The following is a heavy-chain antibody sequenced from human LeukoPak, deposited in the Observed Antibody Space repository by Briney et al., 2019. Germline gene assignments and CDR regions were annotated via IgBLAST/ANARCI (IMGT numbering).Heavy chain of an antibody. CDR1: GFTFSSYA. V-gene: IGHV3-23*01. J-gene: IGHJ3*02. CDR3: AKVMSSGYPRIDDAFDI. Sequence: GGSLRLSCAASGFTFSSYAMSWVRQAPGKGLEWVSAISGSGGSTYYADSVKGRFTISRDNSKNTLYLQMNSLRAEDTAVYYCAKVMSSGYPRIDDAFDIWGQGTMVTVSS. CDR2: ISGSGGST. D-gene: IGHD3-22*01.